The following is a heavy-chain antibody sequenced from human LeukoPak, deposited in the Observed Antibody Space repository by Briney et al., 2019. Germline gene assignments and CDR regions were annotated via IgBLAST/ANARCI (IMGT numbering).Heavy chain of an antibody. CDR3: AKRYCSTTNCYAHDF. J-gene: IGHJ4*02. CDR2: FYTGGCR. Sequence: PGGSLRLSCAASGFTVRSYYMNWVRQAPGKELEWVSVFYTGGCRYSAGSVRGAFTTSRDNTKSTPYLQKYSLRAHTTALYYCAKRYCSTTNCYAHDFWGQGTLVTVSS. D-gene: IGHD2-2*01. V-gene: IGHV3-53*01. CDR1: GFTVRSYY.